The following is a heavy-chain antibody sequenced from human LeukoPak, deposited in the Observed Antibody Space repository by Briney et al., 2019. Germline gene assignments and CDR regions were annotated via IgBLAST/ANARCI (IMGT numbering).Heavy chain of an antibody. V-gene: IGHV1-46*01. Sequence: ASVKVSCKASGYTFTSYYMHWVRQAPGQGLEWMGIINPSGGSTSYAQKFQSRVTMTRDTSTSTVYMELSSLRSEDTAVYYCARVVKYYYDSSGYPVTSYFDYWGQGTLVTVSS. D-gene: IGHD3-22*01. CDR1: GYTFTSYY. CDR3: ARVVKYYYDSSGYPVTSYFDY. J-gene: IGHJ4*02. CDR2: INPSGGST.